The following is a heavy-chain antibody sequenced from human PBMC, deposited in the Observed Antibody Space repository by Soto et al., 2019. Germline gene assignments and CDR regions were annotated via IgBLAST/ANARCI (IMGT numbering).Heavy chain of an antibody. J-gene: IGHJ5*02. D-gene: IGHD2-15*01. V-gene: IGHV1-18*01. CDR3: WRDLGYCNSSGCFRNWFDP. CDR2: ISTYDDKT. CDR1: GYSFRTHG. Sequence: QVQLVQSGAEVKTPGASVKVSCRASGYSFRTHGISWVRQAPGQGLEWMGWISTYDDKTNFPQKFQGRITMTTDTSTSTAYMEVRSLRSDDTAVYFCWRDLGYCNSSGCFRNWFDPWGQGTLVTVSS.